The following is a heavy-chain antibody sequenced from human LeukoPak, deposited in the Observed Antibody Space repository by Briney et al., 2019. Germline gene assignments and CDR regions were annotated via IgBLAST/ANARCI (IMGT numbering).Heavy chain of an antibody. J-gene: IGHJ4*02. CDR2: ISGSGGST. CDR1: GFSFSSYN. V-gene: IGHV3-23*01. Sequence: GGSLRLSCAASGFSFSSYNMNWVRQAPGKGLEWVSAISGSGGSTYYADSVKGRFTISRDNSKNTLYLQMNSLRAEDTAVYYCAKAGYCSTTSCYYFGYWGQGTLVTVSS. CDR3: AKAGYCSTTSCYYFGY. D-gene: IGHD2-2*03.